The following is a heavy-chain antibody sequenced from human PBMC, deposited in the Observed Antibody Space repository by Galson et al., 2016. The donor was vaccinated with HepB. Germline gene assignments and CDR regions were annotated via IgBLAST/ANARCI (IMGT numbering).Heavy chain of an antibody. CDR3: ARDRVWYFDL. Sequence: SETLSLTCSVSGGSVSSGNYYWNWIRQPPGKGLEWIGYIYNSGSTSYNPSLKSRVTISVDTSKNQFSLKLSSVTAADTAVYFCARDRVWYFDLWGRGTLVTVSS. CDR1: GGSVSSGNYY. CDR2: IYNSGST. J-gene: IGHJ2*01. D-gene: IGHD3-10*01. V-gene: IGHV4-61*01.